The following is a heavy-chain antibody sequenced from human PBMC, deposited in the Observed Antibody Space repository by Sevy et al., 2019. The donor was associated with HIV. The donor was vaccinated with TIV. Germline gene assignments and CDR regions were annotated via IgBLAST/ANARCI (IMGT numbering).Heavy chain of an antibody. CDR3: AGMATTHDAFDI. J-gene: IGHJ3*02. CDR1: GFTFSSYG. Sequence: GGSLRLSCAASGFTFSSYGMHWVRQAPGKGLEWVAVIWYDGSNKYYAHSVKGRFTISRDNSKNTLYLQMNSLRAEDTAVYYCAGMATTHDAFDIWGQGTMVTVSS. D-gene: IGHD5-12*01. V-gene: IGHV3-33*01. CDR2: IWYDGSNK.